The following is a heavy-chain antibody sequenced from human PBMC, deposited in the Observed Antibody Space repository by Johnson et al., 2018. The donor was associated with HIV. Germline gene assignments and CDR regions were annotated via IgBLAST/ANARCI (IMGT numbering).Heavy chain of an antibody. J-gene: IGHJ3*02. CDR1: GFTFSNAW. CDR2: IKSKTDGGTT. V-gene: IGHV3-15*01. CDR3: TIYCSGGSCYPWAFDI. Sequence: VQLVESGGGLVKPGGSLRLSCAASGFTFSNAWMSWVRQAPGTGLEWVARIKSKTDGGTTDFAAPVQGRFTIPRDHSKNTLYLQMNSLNTEDTAVYYCTIYCSGGSCYPWAFDIWGQGTMVTVSS. D-gene: IGHD2-15*01.